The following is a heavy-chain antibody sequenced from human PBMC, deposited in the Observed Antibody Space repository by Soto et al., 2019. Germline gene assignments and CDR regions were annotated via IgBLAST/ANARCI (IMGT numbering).Heavy chain of an antibody. Sequence: SETLSLTCTVSGGSISTYYWSWIRQPPGKGLEWIGYIYYSGSTSYNPSLKSRVTISVDTSKNQFSLKLRSVTAADTAVYYCARDLRGSPTSTYYDYGMDVWGQGTTVTVSS. V-gene: IGHV4-59*01. J-gene: IGHJ6*02. CDR3: ARDLRGSPTSTYYDYGMDV. CDR1: GGSISTYY. CDR2: IYYSGST. D-gene: IGHD2-2*01.